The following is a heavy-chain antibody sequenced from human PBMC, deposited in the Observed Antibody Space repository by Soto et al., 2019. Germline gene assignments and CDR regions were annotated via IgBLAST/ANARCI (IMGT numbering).Heavy chain of an antibody. V-gene: IGHV3-21*01. CDR2: ISSSCSYI. CDR1: GFTFSSYS. D-gene: IGHD2-15*01. CDR3: ARDFLTYCSGGSCYSDI. Sequence: PGGSLRLSCAASGFTFSSYSMNWVRQAPGKGLEWVSSISSSCSYIYYADSVKGRFTISRDNAKNSLYLQMNSLRAEDTAVYYCARDFLTYCSGGSCYSDIWGQGTMVTVS. J-gene: IGHJ3*02.